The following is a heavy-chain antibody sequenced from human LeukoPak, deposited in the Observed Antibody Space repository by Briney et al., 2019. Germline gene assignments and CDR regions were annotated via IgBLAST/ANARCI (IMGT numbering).Heavy chain of an antibody. Sequence: ASVKVSCKASGYTFTGYYMHWVRQAPGQGLEWMGWINPNSGGTNYAQKFQGRVTMTTDTSTSTAYMELRSLRSDDTAVYYCATPRAAGAFDIWGQGTMVTVSS. CDR1: GYTFTGYY. D-gene: IGHD6-25*01. J-gene: IGHJ3*02. V-gene: IGHV1-2*02. CDR3: ATPRAAGAFDI. CDR2: INPNSGGT.